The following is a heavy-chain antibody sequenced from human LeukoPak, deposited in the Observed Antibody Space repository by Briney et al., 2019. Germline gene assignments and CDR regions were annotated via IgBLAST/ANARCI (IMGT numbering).Heavy chain of an antibody. Sequence: GESLKISCKGPEYDFANYWIGWVRQLPGRGLEWMGIVYPAGSIIHYSPSFQGQVTISVDRSVSTAYLQWTSLKASDSAMYFCARRRYFDTYLDPWGQGTLVTVSS. D-gene: IGHD2/OR15-2a*01. CDR3: ARRRYFDTYLDP. CDR1: EYDFANYW. J-gene: IGHJ5*02. CDR2: VYPAGSII. V-gene: IGHV5-51*01.